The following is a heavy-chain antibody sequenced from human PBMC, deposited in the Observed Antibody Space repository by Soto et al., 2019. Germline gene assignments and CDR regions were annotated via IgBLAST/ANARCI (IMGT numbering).Heavy chain of an antibody. V-gene: IGHV3-66*01. CDR3: AGETYYYDSGNYCWLDP. CDR1: GFSVATKY. Sequence: GGSLRLSCAGSGFSVATKYMNWVRQAPGKGLEWVSVIYPGGNTYYTDSVKGRFIISRDDSKNTLYLQMNRLRAEDTAVYFCAGETYYYDSGNYCWLDPWGQGTLVTVSS. D-gene: IGHD3-10*01. J-gene: IGHJ5*02. CDR2: IYPGGNT.